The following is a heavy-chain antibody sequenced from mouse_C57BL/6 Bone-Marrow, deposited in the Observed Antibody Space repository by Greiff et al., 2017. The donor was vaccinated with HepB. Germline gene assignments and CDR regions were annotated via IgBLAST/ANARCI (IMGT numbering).Heavy chain of an antibody. CDR3: ARHEDAIYEGVYFDY. CDR2: FYPGSGSI. Sequence: VKLVESGAELVKPGASVKLSCKASGYTFTEYTIHWVKQRSGQGLEWIGWFYPGSGSIKYNEKFKDKATLTADKSSSTVYMELSRLTSEDSAVYFCARHEDAIYEGVYFDYWGQGTTLTVSS. CDR1: GYTFTEYT. D-gene: IGHD2-3*01. J-gene: IGHJ2*01. V-gene: IGHV1-62-2*01.